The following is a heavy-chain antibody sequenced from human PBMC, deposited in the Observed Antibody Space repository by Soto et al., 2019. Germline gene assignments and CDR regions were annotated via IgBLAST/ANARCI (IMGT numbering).Heavy chain of an antibody. CDR3: ARFDFSGDRCYNFDY. Sequence: SETLSLTCTVSGGSISSGGYYWSWIRQHPGKGLEWIGYIYYSGSTYYNPSLKSRVTISVDTSKNQFSLKLSSVTAADKAVYYCARFDFSGDRCYNFDYWGHGTLVSVS. CDR1: GGSISSGGYY. J-gene: IGHJ4*01. D-gene: IGHD2-15*01. V-gene: IGHV4-31*03. CDR2: IYYSGST.